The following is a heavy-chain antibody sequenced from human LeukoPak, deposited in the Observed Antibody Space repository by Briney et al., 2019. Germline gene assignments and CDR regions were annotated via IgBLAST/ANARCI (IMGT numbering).Heavy chain of an antibody. J-gene: IGHJ4*02. V-gene: IGHV3-23*01. CDR2: ITGSDDNT. Sequence: GGSLRLSCSASGFTFSSYAMHWVRQAPGKGLEWVSGITGSDDNTYYTESVKGRFTISRDNSKNTLYLEMNSLRAEDTAIYYCAKHLAGAWYYIDCWGQGTLVTVSS. CDR3: AKHLAGAWYYIDC. CDR1: GFTFSSYA. D-gene: IGHD6-13*01.